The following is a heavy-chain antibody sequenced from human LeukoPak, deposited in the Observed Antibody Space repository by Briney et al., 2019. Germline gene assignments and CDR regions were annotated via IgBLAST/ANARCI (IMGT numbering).Heavy chain of an antibody. D-gene: IGHD1-1*01. V-gene: IGHV4-59*11. CDR1: GGSISSHY. Sequence: SETLSLTCTVSGGSISSHYWSWIRQPPGKGLEWIGYIYYSGSINYNPSLKSRVTISVDTSKNQFSLKLSSVTAADTAVYYCARGGGWNGFDIWGQGTMVTVSS. CDR2: IYYSGSI. CDR3: ARGGGWNGFDI. J-gene: IGHJ3*02.